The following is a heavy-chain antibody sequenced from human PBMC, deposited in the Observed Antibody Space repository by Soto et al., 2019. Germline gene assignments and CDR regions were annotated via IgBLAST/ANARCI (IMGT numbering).Heavy chain of an antibody. Sequence: QVQLVQSGAEVKKPGSSVKVSCKASGGTFSSYAISWVRQAPGQGLEWMGGIIPIFGTANYAQKFQGRVTITAXXXTXXAYMELSSLRSEDTAVYYCATTPPVGGYYHYGMDVWGQGTTVTVSS. CDR2: IIPIFGTA. V-gene: IGHV1-69*12. CDR1: GGTFSSYA. CDR3: ATTPPVGGYYHYGMDV. D-gene: IGHD1-26*01. J-gene: IGHJ6*02.